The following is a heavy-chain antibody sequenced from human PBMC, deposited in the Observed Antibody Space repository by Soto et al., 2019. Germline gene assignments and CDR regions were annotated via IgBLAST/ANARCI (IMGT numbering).Heavy chain of an antibody. CDR3: ARGMVRGVSTWDYYYHYGMDV. V-gene: IGHV4-34*01. Sequence: SETLSLTCAVYGGSFSGYYWSWIRQPPGKGLEWIGEINHSGSTNYNPSLKSRVTISVDTSKNQFSLKLSSVTAADTAVYYCARGMVRGVSTWDYYYHYGMDVWGQGTTVTVSS. CDR1: GGSFSGYY. J-gene: IGHJ6*02. D-gene: IGHD3-10*01. CDR2: INHSGST.